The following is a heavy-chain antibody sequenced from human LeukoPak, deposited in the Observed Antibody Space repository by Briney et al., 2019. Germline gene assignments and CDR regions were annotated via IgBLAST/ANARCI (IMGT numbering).Heavy chain of an antibody. CDR1: GYTFTSYY. V-gene: IGHV1-69*04. Sequence: ASVKVSCKASGYTFTSYYMHWVRQAPGQGLEWMGRIIPILGIANYAQKFQGRVTITADKSTSTAYMELGSLRSEDTAVYYCARDNYDILTGYYGTFDYWGQGTLVTVSS. D-gene: IGHD3-9*01. CDR2: IIPILGIA. J-gene: IGHJ4*02. CDR3: ARDNYDILTGYYGTFDY.